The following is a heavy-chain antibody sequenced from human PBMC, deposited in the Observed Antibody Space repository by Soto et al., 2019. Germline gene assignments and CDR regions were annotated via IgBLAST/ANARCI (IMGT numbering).Heavy chain of an antibody. J-gene: IGHJ6*02. V-gene: IGHV1-2*04. CDR1: GYTFTGYY. CDR2: INPNSGGT. CDR3: ARDLPFLIREALSEYYYSVMDF. D-gene: IGHD2-21*01. Sequence: ASVKVSCKASGYTFTGYYMHWVRQAPGQGLEWMGWINPNSGGTNYAQKFQGWVTMTRDTSISTAYMELSRLRSDDTAVYYCARDLPFLIREALSEYYYSVMDFWGQGTTVTVS.